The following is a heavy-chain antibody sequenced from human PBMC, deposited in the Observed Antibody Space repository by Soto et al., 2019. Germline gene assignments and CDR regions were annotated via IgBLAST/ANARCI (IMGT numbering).Heavy chain of an antibody. D-gene: IGHD3-3*01. CDR1: GGSISSYY. CDR2: IYTSGST. CDR3: ARENPWSGYYNGIYYFDY. J-gene: IGHJ4*02. V-gene: IGHV4-4*07. Sequence: LSLTCTVSGGSISSYYWSWIRQPAGKGLEWIGRIYTSGSTNYNPSLKSRVTMSVDTSKNQFSLKLSSVTAADTSVYYCARENPWSGYYNGIYYFDYWGQGTLVTVSS.